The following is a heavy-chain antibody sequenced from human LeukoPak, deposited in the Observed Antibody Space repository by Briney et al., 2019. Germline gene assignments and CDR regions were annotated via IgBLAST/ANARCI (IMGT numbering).Heavy chain of an antibody. Sequence: SVKVSCKASGGTFSSYAISWVRQAPGQGLEWMGGIIPIFGTANYAQKFQGRVTITADESTSTAYMELSSLRSEDTAVYYCARSEPKYYDFLYYYYYYMDVWGKGTTVTVSS. CDR2: IIPIFGTA. CDR1: GGTFSSYA. V-gene: IGHV1-69*01. J-gene: IGHJ6*03. CDR3: ARSEPKYYDFLYYYYYYMDV. D-gene: IGHD3-3*01.